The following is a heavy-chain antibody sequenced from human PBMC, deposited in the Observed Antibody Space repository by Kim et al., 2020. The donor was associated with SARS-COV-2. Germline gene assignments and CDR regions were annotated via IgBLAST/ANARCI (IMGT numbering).Heavy chain of an antibody. D-gene: IGHD2-8*01. Sequence: YTDSEEGRFTGSRDEGKNSVFLQMNSLRDEDTALYYCARRMALSAMDYWGQGTLVTVSS. J-gene: IGHJ4*02. CDR3: ARRMALSAMDY. V-gene: IGHV3-48*02.